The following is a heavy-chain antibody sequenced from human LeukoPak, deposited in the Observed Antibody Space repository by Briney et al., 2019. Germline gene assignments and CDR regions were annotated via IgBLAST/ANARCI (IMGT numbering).Heavy chain of an antibody. D-gene: IGHD3-10*01. V-gene: IGHV4-34*01. J-gene: IGHJ4*02. CDR3: ARGPPSGY. CDR1: GGSFSGYY. Sequence: SETLCLTCAVYGGSFSGYYWSWIRQPPGKGLEWIGEINHSGSTNYNPSLKSRVTISVDTSKNQFSLKLSSVTAADTAVYYCARGPPSGYWGQGTLVTVSS. CDR2: INHSGST.